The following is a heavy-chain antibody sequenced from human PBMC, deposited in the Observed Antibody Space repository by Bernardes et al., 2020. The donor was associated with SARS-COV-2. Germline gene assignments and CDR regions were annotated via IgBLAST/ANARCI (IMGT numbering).Heavy chain of an antibody. CDR3: ARESDWNYVFDY. J-gene: IGHJ4*02. CDR1: EFPFSSYA. Sequence: GGLRLSRSAPEFPFSSYALSWVRPAPGKGLEWVPSLTRSSSYKYYADSVKGRFTISRDNAKNSLYLQMNSLRAEDTAVYFCARESDWNYVFDYWGQGTLVTISS. CDR2: LTRSSSYK. V-gene: IGHV3-21*01. D-gene: IGHD1-7*01.